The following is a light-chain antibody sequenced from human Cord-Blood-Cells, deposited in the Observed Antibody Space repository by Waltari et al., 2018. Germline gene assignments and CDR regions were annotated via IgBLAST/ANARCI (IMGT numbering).Light chain of an antibody. CDR1: QSLLHSNGYNY. J-gene: IGKJ3*01. V-gene: IGKV2-28*01. Sequence: DIEMTQSPPSLPVTPGEPASISCRSSQSLLHSNGYNYLDWYLQKPGQSPQLLIYLGSNRSSGVPDRFSGSGSGTDFTLKISRVEAEDVGVYYCMQALQTPVTFGPGTKVDIK. CDR2: LGS. CDR3: MQALQTPVT.